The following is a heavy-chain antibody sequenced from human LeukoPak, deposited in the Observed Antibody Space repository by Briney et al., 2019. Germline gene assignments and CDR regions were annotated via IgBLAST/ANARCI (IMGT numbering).Heavy chain of an antibody. D-gene: IGHD1-26*01. V-gene: IGHV4-59*01. J-gene: IGHJ3*02. CDR2: IYYSGST. CDR3: ARSYYDGFDI. Sequence: SETLSLTCAVYGGSFSGYYWSWIRQPPGKGLEWIGYIYYSGSTNYNPSLKSRVTISVDTSKNQFSLKLSSVTAADTAVYYCARSYYDGFDIWGQGTMVTVSS. CDR1: GGSFSGYY.